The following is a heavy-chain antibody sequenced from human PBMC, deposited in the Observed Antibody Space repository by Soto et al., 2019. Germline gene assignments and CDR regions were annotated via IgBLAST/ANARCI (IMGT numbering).Heavy chain of an antibody. CDR3: ARDRYSSGFDY. CDR1: GFTFSRHS. D-gene: IGHD6-19*01. CDR2: IGTTSTYI. V-gene: IGHV3-21*01. J-gene: IGHJ4*02. Sequence: EVQLVESGGGLVEPGGSLRLSCAASGFTFSRHSLNWVRQAPGKGLEWVSSIGTTSTYIYYADSVKGRFTSSRDNTKNSLYLQMDSLRAEDTAVYYCARDRYSSGFDYWGQGTLVTASS.